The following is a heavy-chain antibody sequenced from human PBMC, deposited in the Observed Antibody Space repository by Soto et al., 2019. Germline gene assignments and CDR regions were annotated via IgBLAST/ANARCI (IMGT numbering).Heavy chain of an antibody. CDR2: IYDSGTT. D-gene: IGHD2-21*02. Sequence: QVQLQESGPGLEKASETLSLTCTVSGGSMSGYYWSWIRQPPGKGLEWIGCIYDSGTTNYNPSLKSRGSISIEASKYHLYLKLTSVAAADTAVYYCARVSHIVVLPAVRGAFDTGGQGTMITVPS. J-gene: IGHJ3*02. CDR3: ARVSHIVVLPAVRGAFDT. V-gene: IGHV4-59*01. CDR1: GGSMSGYY.